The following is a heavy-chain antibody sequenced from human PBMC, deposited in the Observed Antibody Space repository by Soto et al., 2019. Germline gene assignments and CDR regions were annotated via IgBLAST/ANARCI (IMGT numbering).Heavy chain of an antibody. CDR1: GGTFSSYA. J-gene: IGHJ6*02. CDR2: IIPISDTT. CDR3: ARSQGSSTSLDIYYDYYYGMDV. D-gene: IGHD2-2*01. V-gene: IGHV1-69*01. Sequence: QVQLVQSGAEVKKPGSSVKVSCKASGGTFSSYAISWVRQAPGQGLEWMGGIIPISDTTNYAQKFQGRVKIPADESTSTAYMELSSLRSEDTAVYYCARSQGSSTSLDIYYDYYYGMDVWGQGTTVTVSS.